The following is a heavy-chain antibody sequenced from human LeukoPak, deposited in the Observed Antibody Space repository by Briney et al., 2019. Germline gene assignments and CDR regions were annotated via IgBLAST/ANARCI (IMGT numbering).Heavy chain of an antibody. D-gene: IGHD2-2*01. CDR3: ARVVPATNYYYYGMDV. V-gene: IGHV1-69*04. Sequence: SVKVSCKASGGTFSSYAISWVRQAPGQGLEWMGRIIPILGIANYAQKFQGRVTITADKSTSTAYMELSSLRSEDTAVYYCARVVPATNYYYYGMDVWGQGTTVTVSS. J-gene: IGHJ6*02. CDR2: IIPILGIA. CDR1: GGTFSSYA.